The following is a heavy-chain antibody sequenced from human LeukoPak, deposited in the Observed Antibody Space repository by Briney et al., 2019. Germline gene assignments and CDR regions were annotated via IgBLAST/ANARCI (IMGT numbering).Heavy chain of an antibody. CDR2: IKQDGSEK. CDR1: GFTLSSYW. V-gene: IGHV3-7*01. CDR3: ARDTYYYYMDV. Sequence: GGSLRLSCAASGFTLSSYWMSWVRQAPGKGLEWVANIKQDGSEKYYVDSVKGRFTISRDNAKNSLYLQMNSLRAEDTAVYYCARDTYYYYMDVWGKGTTVTVSS. J-gene: IGHJ6*03.